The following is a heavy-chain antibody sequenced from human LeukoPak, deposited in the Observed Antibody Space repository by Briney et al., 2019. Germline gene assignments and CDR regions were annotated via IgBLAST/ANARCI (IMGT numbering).Heavy chain of an antibody. CDR3: IAAAGDYYYYMDV. Sequence: PGGSLRLSCAASGFTFSGSAMHWVRQASGKGREWVGRIRSKANSYATAYAASVKGRFTISRDDSKNTAYLQMNSLKTEDTAVYYCIAAAGDYYYYMDVWGKGTTVTVSS. CDR2: IRSKANSYAT. V-gene: IGHV3-73*01. J-gene: IGHJ6*03. CDR1: GFTFSGSA. D-gene: IGHD6-13*01.